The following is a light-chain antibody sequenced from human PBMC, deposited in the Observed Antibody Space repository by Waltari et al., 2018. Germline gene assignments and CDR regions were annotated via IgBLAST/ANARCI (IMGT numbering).Light chain of an antibody. V-gene: IGKV3-20*01. CDR3: QHYVRLPAT. J-gene: IGKJ1*01. CDR2: HAS. Sequence: EIVLTQSPGTLSLSPGERVTLSCRASQSVSKYLAWYQQRPGQAPRLLLSHASTRATGIPDRFSGSGSGTDFSLTISRLEPEDFAVYYCQHYVRLPATFGQGTRVEIK. CDR1: QSVSKY.